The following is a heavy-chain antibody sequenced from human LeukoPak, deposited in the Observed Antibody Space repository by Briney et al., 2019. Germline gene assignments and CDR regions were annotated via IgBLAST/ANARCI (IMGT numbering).Heavy chain of an antibody. J-gene: IGHJ4*02. CDR3: TTIGGGYCSRMSCYRDY. Sequence: GGSLRLSCAASGFTFSNAWMTWVRQAPGKGLEWVGRIKGEADGETTDYAAPVKGRFTMLRDDSKNTLYLQMDGLKTEDTAVYYCTTIGGGYCSRMSCYRDYWGQGTLVTVSS. D-gene: IGHD2-2*01. V-gene: IGHV3-15*01. CDR2: IKGEADGETT. CDR1: GFTFSNAW.